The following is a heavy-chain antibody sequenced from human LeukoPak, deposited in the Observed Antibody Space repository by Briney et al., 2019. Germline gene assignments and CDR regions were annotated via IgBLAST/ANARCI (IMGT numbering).Heavy chain of an antibody. CDR2: IYYTGST. CDR3: ARDHRSSSWSTIGY. D-gene: IGHD6-13*01. Sequence: PSETLSLTCTVSGGSISSSSYYWGWIRQPPGKGLEWIGSIYYTGSTYYNPSLKSRVTISVDTSKNQFSLKLSSVTAADTAAYYCARDHRSSSWSTIGYWGQGTLVTVSS. V-gene: IGHV4-39*07. CDR1: GGSISSSSYY. J-gene: IGHJ4*02.